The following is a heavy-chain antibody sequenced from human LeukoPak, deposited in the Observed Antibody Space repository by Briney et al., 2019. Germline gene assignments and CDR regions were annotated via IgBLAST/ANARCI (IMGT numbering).Heavy chain of an antibody. CDR1: GYTFTSYG. D-gene: IGHD3-3*01. CDR3: ARGGKTYYDFWSGYYRDYYYMDV. J-gene: IGHJ6*03. CDR2: ISAYNGNT. V-gene: IGHV1-18*01. Sequence: VASVKVSCKASGYTFTSYGISWVRQAPGQGLEWMGWISAYNGNTNYAQKLQGRVTMTTDTFTSTAYMELRSLRSDDTAVYYCARGGKTYYDFWSGYYRDYYYMDVWGKGTTVTVSS.